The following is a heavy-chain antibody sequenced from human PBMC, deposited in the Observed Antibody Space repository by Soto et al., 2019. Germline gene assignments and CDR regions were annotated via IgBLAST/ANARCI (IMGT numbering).Heavy chain of an antibody. CDR1: GFTFSDSY. CDR2: ISGSAITT. CDR3: AKFLGGIPARPFDS. D-gene: IGHD6-6*01. J-gene: IGHJ4*02. Sequence: QVQLVESGGGLVKPGGSVRLSCAASGFTFSDSYMSWVRQAPGKGLEWVSYISGSAITTSHADSVKGRFTISRDNGKNSVYLQMDSLRAEDTVVYYCAKFLGGIPARPFDSWGQGTLVTVSS. V-gene: IGHV3-11*01.